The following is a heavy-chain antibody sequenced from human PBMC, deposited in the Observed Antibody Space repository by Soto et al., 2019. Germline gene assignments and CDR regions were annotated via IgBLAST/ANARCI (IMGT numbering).Heavy chain of an antibody. J-gene: IGHJ4*02. CDR1: GYTFTSYA. D-gene: IGHD6-19*01. V-gene: IGHV1-3*01. CDR3: ASGATVAGTVDRDYFDY. CDR2: INAGNGNT. Sequence: GASVKVSCKASGYTFTSYAMHWVRQAPGQRLEWMGWINAGNGNTKYSQKFQGRVTINRDTSASTAYMELSSLRSEDTAVYYCASGATVAGTVDRDYFDYWGQGTLVTVSS.